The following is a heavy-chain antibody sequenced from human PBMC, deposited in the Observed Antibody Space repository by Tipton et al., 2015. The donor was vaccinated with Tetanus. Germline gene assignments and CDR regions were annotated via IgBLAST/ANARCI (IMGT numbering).Heavy chain of an antibody. CDR2: IYPADSDI. CDR1: GYAFISYW. V-gene: IGHV5-51*01. CDR3: ARHSVGSEIGYYDDMDV. D-gene: IGHD4-23*01. J-gene: IGHJ6*02. Sequence: QSGPEVKKPGESLRISCKGSGYAFISYWIAWVRQMPGKGLEWMGAIYPADSDIRNSPSFQGQVTMSVDKSTSTAYLHWRSLKASDTAMYFCARHSVGSEIGYYDDMDVWGQGTMVTVSS.